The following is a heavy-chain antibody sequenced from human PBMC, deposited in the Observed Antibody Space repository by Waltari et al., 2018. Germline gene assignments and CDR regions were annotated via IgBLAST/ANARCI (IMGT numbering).Heavy chain of an antibody. D-gene: IGHD3-9*01. CDR1: GGSISSGSYY. V-gene: IGHV4-61*02. Sequence: QVQLQESGPGLVKPPQTLSLTCTVSGGSISSGSYYWSWIRQPAGKGLEWIGRIYTSGSTNYNPSLKSRVTISVDTSKNQFSLKLSSVTAADTAVYYCARFEESWFDPWGQGTLVTVSS. CDR3: ARFEESWFDP. J-gene: IGHJ5*02. CDR2: IYTSGST.